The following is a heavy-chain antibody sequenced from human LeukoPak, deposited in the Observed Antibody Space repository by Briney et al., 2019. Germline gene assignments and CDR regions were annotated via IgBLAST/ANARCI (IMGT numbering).Heavy chain of an antibody. V-gene: IGHV4-38-2*01. Sequence: PPETLSLTCAVSGYSISSGYYWGWIRQPPGKGLEWIGSIYHSGSTYHNPSLKSRVTISVDTSKNQFSLKLSSVTAADTAVYYCARPWLRFSVPDWGQGTLVTVSS. CDR2: IYHSGST. D-gene: IGHD5-12*01. CDR1: GYSISSGYY. J-gene: IGHJ4*02. CDR3: ARPWLRFSVPD.